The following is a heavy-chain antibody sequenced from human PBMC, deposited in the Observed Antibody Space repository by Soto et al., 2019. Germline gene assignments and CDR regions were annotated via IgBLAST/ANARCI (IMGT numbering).Heavy chain of an antibody. D-gene: IGHD6-19*01. CDR2: IKQDGSEK. J-gene: IGHJ6*02. CDR1: GFTFSSYW. CDR3: AREVEQWLVHYYYYYGMDV. V-gene: IGHV3-7*03. Sequence: HPGGSLRLSCAASGFTFSSYWMSWVRQAPGKGLEWVANIKQDGSEKYYVDSVKGRFTISRDNAKNSLYLQMNSLRAEGTAVYYCAREVEQWLVHYYYYYGMDVWGQGTTVTVSS.